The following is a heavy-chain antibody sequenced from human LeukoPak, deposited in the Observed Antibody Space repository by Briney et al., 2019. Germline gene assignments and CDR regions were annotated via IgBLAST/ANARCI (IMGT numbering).Heavy chain of an antibody. V-gene: IGHV4-34*01. J-gene: IGHJ3*02. D-gene: IGHD3-9*01. CDR2: INHCGCT. Sequence: SETLSLTCAVYGGSYSGYYWCWIPQPPGKALEWIGEINHCGCTSYRPSHKSRVTISVDPSMSQFSLQLSSVTAADTAVYYCARGAYYDILAGYSAAFAIWGQGTMVTVSS. CDR1: GGSYSGYY. CDR3: ARGAYYDILAGYSAAFAI.